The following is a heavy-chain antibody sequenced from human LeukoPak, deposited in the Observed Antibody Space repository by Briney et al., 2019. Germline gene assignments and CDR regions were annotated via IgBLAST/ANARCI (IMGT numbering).Heavy chain of an antibody. CDR2: IYTSGST. CDR1: GGSISSYY. J-gene: IGHJ4*02. Sequence: PETLSLTCTVSGGSISSYYWSWIRQPAGKGLEWIGRIYTSGSTNYNPSLKSRVTMSVDTSKNQFSLKLSSVTAADTAVYYCARAHQFYDSSGYYYDYWGQGTLVTVSS. V-gene: IGHV4-4*07. D-gene: IGHD3-22*01. CDR3: ARAHQFYDSSGYYYDY.